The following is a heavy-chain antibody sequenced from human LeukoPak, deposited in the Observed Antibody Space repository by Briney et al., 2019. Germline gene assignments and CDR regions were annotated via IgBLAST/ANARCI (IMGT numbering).Heavy chain of an antibody. J-gene: IGHJ6*03. V-gene: IGHV4-34*01. CDR3: ARLDYYYYMDV. Sequence: SETLSLTCAVYGGSFSGYYWSWIRQPPGKGLEWIREINHSGSTNYNPSLKSRVTISVDTSKNQFSLKLSSVTAADTAVYYCARLDYYYYMDVWGKGTTVTVSS. CDR1: GGSFSGYY. CDR2: INHSGST.